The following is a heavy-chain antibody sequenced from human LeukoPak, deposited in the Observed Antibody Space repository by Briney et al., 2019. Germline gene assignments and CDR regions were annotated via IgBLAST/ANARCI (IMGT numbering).Heavy chain of an antibody. V-gene: IGHV1-2*02. D-gene: IGHD5-12*01. CDR2: INPNSGGT. CDR3: ARDCGGGEWLRDDY. CDR1: GYTFTGYY. J-gene: IGHJ4*02. Sequence: ASVKVSCKASGYTFTGYYMHWVRQAPGQGLEWMGWINPNSGGTNYAQKFQGRVTMTRDTSISTAYMELSRLRSDDTAVYYCARDCGGGEWLRDDYWGQGTLVTVSS.